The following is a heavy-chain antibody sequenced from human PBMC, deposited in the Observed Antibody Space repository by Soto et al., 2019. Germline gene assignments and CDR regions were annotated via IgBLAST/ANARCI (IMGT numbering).Heavy chain of an antibody. CDR2: ISYDGSNK. V-gene: IGHV3-30*18. Sequence: QVQLVESGGGVVQPGRSLRLSCAASGFTFSSYGMHWVRQAPGKGLEWVAVISYDGSNKYYADSVKGRFTISRDNSKNALYLQRNSLRGEDTAVYYCAKSHEGVTPFDIWGQGTMVTVSS. D-gene: IGHD2-21*02. CDR1: GFTFSSYG. CDR3: AKSHEGVTPFDI. J-gene: IGHJ3*02.